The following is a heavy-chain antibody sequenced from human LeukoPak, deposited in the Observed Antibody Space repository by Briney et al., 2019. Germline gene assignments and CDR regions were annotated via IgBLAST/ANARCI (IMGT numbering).Heavy chain of an antibody. J-gene: IGHJ4*02. D-gene: IGHD1-26*01. CDR2: IYYSGST. CDR1: GGSISSSSYY. CDR3: ARGLVGAMFY. Sequence: SETLSFTCTVSGGSISSSSYYWSWIRQPPGKGLEWIGYIYYSGSTNYNPSLKSRVTISVDTSKNQFSLKLSSVTAADTAVYYCARGLVGAMFYWGQGTLVTVSS. V-gene: IGHV4-61*01.